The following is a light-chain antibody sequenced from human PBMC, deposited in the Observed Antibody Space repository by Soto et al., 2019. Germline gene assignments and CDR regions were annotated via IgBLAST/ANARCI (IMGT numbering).Light chain of an antibody. CDR2: GAS. V-gene: IGKV3-15*01. CDR3: QQYDSSPRT. CDR1: QSISNL. J-gene: IGKJ1*01. Sequence: EIVMTQSPATLSVSPGEIATLSFSASQSISNLLAWYQQKPGQAPRLLMYGASTRATGFPDRFSGRGSGTEFTLTISSLHSEDFAVYYCQQYDSSPRTFGQGTKVDIK.